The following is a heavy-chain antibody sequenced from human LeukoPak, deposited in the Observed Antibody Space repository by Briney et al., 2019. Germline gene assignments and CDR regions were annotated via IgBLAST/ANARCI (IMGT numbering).Heavy chain of an antibody. CDR2: IHHSGST. J-gene: IGHJ4*02. V-gene: IGHV4-38-2*02. CDR1: RYSISSGYY. CDR3: ARGRHY. Sequence: SETLSLTCTVSRYSISSGYYWGWIRQPPGKGLEWIGSIHHSGSTYYNPSLKSRVSISVDTSKNQFSLKLSSGTAADTAVYYCARGRHYWGQGTLVTLSS.